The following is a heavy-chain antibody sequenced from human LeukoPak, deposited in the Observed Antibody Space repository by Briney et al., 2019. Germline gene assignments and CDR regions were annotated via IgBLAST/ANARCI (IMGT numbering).Heavy chain of an antibody. J-gene: IGHJ4*02. Sequence: ASVKVSCKASGYTLTSYDINWVRQATGQGLEWMGWMNPNSGNTGYAQKFQGRVTITRNTSISTAYMELSSLRSEDTAVYYCARSDIAAAGNDYWGQGTLVTVSS. CDR2: MNPNSGNT. V-gene: IGHV1-8*03. CDR3: ARSDIAAAGNDY. CDR1: GYTLTSYD. D-gene: IGHD6-13*01.